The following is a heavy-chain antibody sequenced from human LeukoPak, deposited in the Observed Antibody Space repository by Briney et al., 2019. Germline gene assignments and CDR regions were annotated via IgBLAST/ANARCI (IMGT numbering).Heavy chain of an antibody. V-gene: IGHV3-20*04. Sequence: GGSLRLSCAASGFTFDDYGMSWVRQAPGKGLEWVSGINWNAGSTGYADSVRGRFTISRDNAKNSLFLQMNSLRAEDTALFYCARARGSGPYDAFDIWGRGTMVTVSS. CDR2: INWNAGST. D-gene: IGHD6-19*01. CDR1: GFTFDDYG. CDR3: ARARGSGPYDAFDI. J-gene: IGHJ3*02.